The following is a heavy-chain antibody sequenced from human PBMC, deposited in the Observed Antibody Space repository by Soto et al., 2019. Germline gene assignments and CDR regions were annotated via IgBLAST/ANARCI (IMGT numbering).Heavy chain of an antibody. V-gene: IGHV1-69*06. CDR3: ARRGRGRQQLVFGRNDYYYYYGMDV. Sequence: SVKVSCKASGGTFSSYAISWVRQAPGQGLEWMGGIIPIFGTANYAQKFQGRVTITADKSTSTAYMELSSLRSEDTAVYYCARRGRGRQQLVFGRNDYYYYYGMDVWGQGTTVTVSS. CDR2: IIPIFGTA. D-gene: IGHD6-13*01. CDR1: GGTFSSYA. J-gene: IGHJ6*02.